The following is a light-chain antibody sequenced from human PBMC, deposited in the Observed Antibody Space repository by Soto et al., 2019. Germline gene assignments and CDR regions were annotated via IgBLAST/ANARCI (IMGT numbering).Light chain of an antibody. CDR1: QIVSSN. J-gene: IGKJ1*01. CDR3: QHYNNWPRT. CDR2: GAS. V-gene: IGKV3-15*01. Sequence: EIVMTQSPATLSVSPGERDTLSGRARQIVSSNLAWYQQKPGQAPRLLIYGASTRATGIPARFSGSGSGTEFTLTISSLQSEDFAVYYCQHYNNWPRTFGQGTKVEIK.